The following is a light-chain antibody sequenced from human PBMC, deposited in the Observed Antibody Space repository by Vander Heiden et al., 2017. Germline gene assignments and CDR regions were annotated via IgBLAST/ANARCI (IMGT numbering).Light chain of an antibody. CDR3: AAWDDSLNVHYV. Sequence: QSVLTQPPSASGTPGQRVTISCSGSSSNIGSNTVNWYHQLPGTAPKLLIYTNNQRPSGVPDRFSGSKSGTSASLAISGLQSEDEADYYCAAWDDSLNVHYVFGTGTKVTVL. J-gene: IGLJ1*01. CDR1: SSNIGSNT. V-gene: IGLV1-44*01. CDR2: TNN.